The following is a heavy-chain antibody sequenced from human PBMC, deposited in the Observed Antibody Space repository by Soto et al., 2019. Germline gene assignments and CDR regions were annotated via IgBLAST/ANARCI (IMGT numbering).Heavy chain of an antibody. CDR1: GGSISSGGYY. J-gene: IGHJ5*02. Sequence: SETLSLTCTVSGGSISSGGYYWSWIRQHPGKGLEWIGYIYYSGSTYYNPSLKSRVTISVDTSKNQFSLKLSSVTAADTAVYYCARSLTTADNWFDPWGQGTLVTVSS. CDR3: ARSLTTADNWFDP. CDR2: IYYSGST. V-gene: IGHV4-31*03. D-gene: IGHD4-17*01.